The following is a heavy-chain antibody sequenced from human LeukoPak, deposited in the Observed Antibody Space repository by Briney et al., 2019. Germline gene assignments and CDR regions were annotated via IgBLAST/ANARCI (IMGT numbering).Heavy chain of an antibody. D-gene: IGHD6-19*01. J-gene: IGHJ4*02. CDR3: ARAYSSSGWYTYYFDY. V-gene: IGHV4-34*01. CDR2: INHSGST. CDR1: GGSFSGYY. Sequence: SETLSLTCAVYGGSFSGYYWSWIRQPPGKGLEWIGEINHSGSTNYNPSLKSRVTISVDTSKNQFSLKLSSVTAADTAVYYCARAYSSSGWYTYYFDYWGQGTLVTVSS.